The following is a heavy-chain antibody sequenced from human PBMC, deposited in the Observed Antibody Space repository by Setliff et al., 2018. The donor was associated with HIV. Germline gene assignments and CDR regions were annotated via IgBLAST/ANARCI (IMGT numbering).Heavy chain of an antibody. CDR3: VLGGLSSGWGVS. V-gene: IGHV3-30*02. Sequence: LRLSCAASGFTFSSYGMHWVRQTPDKGLEWVAFLQHDEGNKYYADSVRGRFTVSRDNSRNTLSLQMNGLRGEDTAFYYCVLGGLSSGWGVSWGQGTLVTVSS. J-gene: IGHJ5*02. CDR1: GFTFSSYG. CDR2: LQHDEGNK. D-gene: IGHD6-19*01.